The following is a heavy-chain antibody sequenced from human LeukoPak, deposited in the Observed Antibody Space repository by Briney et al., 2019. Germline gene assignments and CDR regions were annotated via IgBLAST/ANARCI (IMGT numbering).Heavy chain of an antibody. CDR2: ISAYDSNT. CDR3: SRDSCSGGSCYLSH. D-gene: IGHD2-15*01. CDR1: GYTFTSSG. J-gene: IGHJ4*02. V-gene: IGHV1-18*01. Sequence: GGSVKVSCKASGYTFTSSGIGWVRQAPGQGVEWMGWISAYDSNTNYAQNLQGRVTMTTDTSTSTAYMELRSLRSDDTAVYYCSRDSCSGGSCYLSHWGQGTLVTVSS.